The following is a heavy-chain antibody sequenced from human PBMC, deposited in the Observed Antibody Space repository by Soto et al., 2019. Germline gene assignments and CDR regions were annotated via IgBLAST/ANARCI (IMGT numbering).Heavy chain of an antibody. V-gene: IGHV3-23*01. CDR2: ISNTGGRT. J-gene: IGHJ5*01. CDR3: AKDLRYYGSGPSGWFDS. Sequence: AGESLKISCAASGFTFSNYAMSWVRQAPGKGLEWVSYISNTGGRTNYADSVKGRFSISRDNSKNTLYLQMNSLRVEDTAIYYCAKDLRYYGSGPSGWFDSWGQGTQVTVSS. D-gene: IGHD3-10*01. CDR1: GFTFSNYA.